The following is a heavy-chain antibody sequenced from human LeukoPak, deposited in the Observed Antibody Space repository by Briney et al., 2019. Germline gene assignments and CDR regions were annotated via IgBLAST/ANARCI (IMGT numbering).Heavy chain of an antibody. V-gene: IGHV1-69*13. CDR1: GGTFSSYA. J-gene: IGHJ5*02. CDR3: AREDSGDYA. Sequence: ASVKVSCKASGGTFSSYAISWVRQTPGQGLEWMGGIIPIFGKGNYAQKFQGRLTITADESTSTAYMELSRLRCEDTAIYYCAREDSGDYAWGQGTLVTVSS. D-gene: IGHD4-17*01. CDR2: IIPIFGKG.